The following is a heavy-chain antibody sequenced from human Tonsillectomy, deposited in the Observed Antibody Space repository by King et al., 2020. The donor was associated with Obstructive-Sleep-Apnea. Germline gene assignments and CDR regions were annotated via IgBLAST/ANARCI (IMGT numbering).Heavy chain of an antibody. Sequence: QLQESGPGLVKPSETLSLTCTISGGSISSSSYYWGWIRQPPGKGLEWIGSIYYSGSTYYNPSLKSRVTISVDTSKNQFSLKLSSVTAADTAVYYCARIRGYSYGSPVDYWGQGTLVTVSS. CDR1: GGSISSSSYY. V-gene: IGHV4-39*07. CDR3: ARIRGYSYGSPVDY. CDR2: IYYSGST. D-gene: IGHD5-18*01. J-gene: IGHJ4*02.